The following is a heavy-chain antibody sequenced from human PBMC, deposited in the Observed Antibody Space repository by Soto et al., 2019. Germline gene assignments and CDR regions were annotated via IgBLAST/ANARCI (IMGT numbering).Heavy chain of an antibody. CDR2: IYYSGST. CDR3: ARSNWGSRGYYFDY. J-gene: IGHJ4*02. CDR1: GGSISSSSYY. D-gene: IGHD7-27*01. Sequence: SETLSLTCTVSGGSISSSSYYWGWIRQPPGKGLEWIGSIYYSGSTYYNPSLKSRVTISVDTSKNQFSLKLSSVTAADTAVYYCARSNWGSRGYYFDYWGQGTLVTVSS. V-gene: IGHV4-39*01.